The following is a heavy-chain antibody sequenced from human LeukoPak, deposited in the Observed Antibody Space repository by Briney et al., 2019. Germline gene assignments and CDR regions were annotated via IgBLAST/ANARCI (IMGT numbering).Heavy chain of an antibody. V-gene: IGHV3-23*01. CDR1: GFTFSSYA. Sequence: GGSLRLSCAASGFTFSSYAMSWVRQAPGKGLEWVSAISGSGGSTYYADSVKGRFTISRDNSKNTLYLQMNSLRAEDTAVYYCAKGGRYCSSTSCYDYFDYWGQGTLVTVSS. CDR2: ISGSGGST. CDR3: AKGGRYCSSTSCYDYFDY. J-gene: IGHJ4*02. D-gene: IGHD2-2*01.